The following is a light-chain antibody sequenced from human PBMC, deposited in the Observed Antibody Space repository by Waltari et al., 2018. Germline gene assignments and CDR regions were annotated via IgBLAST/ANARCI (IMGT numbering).Light chain of an antibody. CDR3: QQHNNWPRT. V-gene: IGKV3-15*01. J-gene: IGKJ1*01. Sequence: EIVMTQSPATLSVSPGERATLSCRASQNVNDNLAWYQQKPGQAPRLLIYSASTRATGFPARFSGSGSGTEFNLTISGLQSEDFAVYYCQQHNNWPRTFGQGTKVEIK. CDR1: QNVNDN. CDR2: SAS.